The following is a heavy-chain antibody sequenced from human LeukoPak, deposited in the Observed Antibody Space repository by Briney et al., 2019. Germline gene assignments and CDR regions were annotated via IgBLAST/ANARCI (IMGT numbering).Heavy chain of an antibody. D-gene: IGHD4-23*01. V-gene: IGHV4-4*09. J-gene: IGHJ5*02. Sequence: SETLSLTCTVSGGSISDYYWSWIRQPPGKGLEWIGYIYSSGSTNYNPSLKSRVTISVDTSKNQFSLKLTSVTAADTAVYYCARVCGGNSDWFDPWGQGTLVTVSS. CDR1: GGSISDYY. CDR3: ARVCGGNSDWFDP. CDR2: IYSSGST.